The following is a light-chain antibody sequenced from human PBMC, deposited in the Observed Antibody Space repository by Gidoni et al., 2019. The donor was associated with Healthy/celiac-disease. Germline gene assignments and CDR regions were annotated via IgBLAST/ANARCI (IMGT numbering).Light chain of an antibody. J-gene: IGKJ4*01. CDR3: QQYNNWPPLT. V-gene: IGKV3-15*01. Sequence: EIVMTQSPATLSVSPGERATLSCRASQSVSSNLAWYQQKPGQAPRLLIYGASTRATGIPARCSGSGSGREFTLTISSLQSEDFAVDYCQQYNNWPPLTFGGXTKVEIK. CDR2: GAS. CDR1: QSVSSN.